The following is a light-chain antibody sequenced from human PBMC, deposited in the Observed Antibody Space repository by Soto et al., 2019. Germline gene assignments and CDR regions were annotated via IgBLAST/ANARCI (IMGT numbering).Light chain of an antibody. Sequence: EIVMTQSPAILSVSPGERATLSCRANQSISSNLAWYQQKPGQAPRLLIYGAATRATGIPARFSGSGSGTEFTFTISSLQSEDFAVYYCLQYNNWVPTFGQGTKVEIK. CDR1: QSISSN. J-gene: IGKJ1*01. V-gene: IGKV3-15*01. CDR3: LQYNNWVPT. CDR2: GAA.